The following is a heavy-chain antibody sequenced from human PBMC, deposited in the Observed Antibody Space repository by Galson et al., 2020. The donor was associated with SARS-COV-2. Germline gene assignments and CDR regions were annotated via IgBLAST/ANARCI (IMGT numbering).Heavy chain of an antibody. D-gene: IGHD6-13*01. Sequence: SETLSLTCAVYGGSFSGYYWSWIRQPPGKGLEWIGEINHSGSTNYNPSLKSRVTISVDTSKNQFSLKLSSVTAADTAVYYCARVSIRTYHHTPGIAAAGIGVTFDYWGQGTLVTVSS. J-gene: IGHJ4*02. CDR3: ARVSIRTYHHTPGIAAAGIGVTFDY. CDR1: GGSFSGYY. CDR2: INHSGST. V-gene: IGHV4-34*01.